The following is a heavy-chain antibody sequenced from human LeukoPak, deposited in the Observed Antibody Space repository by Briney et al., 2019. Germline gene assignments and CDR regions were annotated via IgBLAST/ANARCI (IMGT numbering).Heavy chain of an antibody. V-gene: IGHV5-51*01. CDR2: IYPPDSES. D-gene: IGHD3-10*01. CDR3: ARLISGNWGDGFDI. Sequence: GESLNISCKASGYGFTSNWIGWVRQMPGKGLEWMGIIYPPDSESRYSPSFQGQVSFSADKSITTAYLQWSSLKASDTAMYFCARLISGNWGDGFDIWGQGTMVTVSS. CDR1: GYGFTSNW. J-gene: IGHJ3*02.